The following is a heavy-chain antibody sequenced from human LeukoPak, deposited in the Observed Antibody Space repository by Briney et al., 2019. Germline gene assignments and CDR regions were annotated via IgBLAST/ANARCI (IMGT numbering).Heavy chain of an antibody. V-gene: IGHV3-53*01. CDR2: IYSGGST. Sequence: GGSLRLSCAASGFTVSSNYMSWVRQAPGKGLEWVSVIYSGGSTYYADSVKGRFTISRDNAKNTLYLQMNSLRAEDTAVYYCARFTYGSGSGYWGQGTLVTVSS. D-gene: IGHD3-10*01. CDR1: GFTVSSNY. CDR3: ARFTYGSGSGY. J-gene: IGHJ4*02.